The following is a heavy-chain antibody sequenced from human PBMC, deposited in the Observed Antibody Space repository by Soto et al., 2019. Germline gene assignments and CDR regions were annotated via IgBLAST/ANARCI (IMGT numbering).Heavy chain of an antibody. Sequence: SGTLSLTCAVYGDSFSAYHWNWVRPPPGEGLEWVGDINHSGSTNYNPSLTSRVTISIDTSKNQFSLKLTSVTAADTAVYYCATRDMATMSGNSWGQGTLVTVSS. CDR1: GDSFSAYH. V-gene: IGHV4-34*01. D-gene: IGHD3-10*01. CDR2: INHSGST. J-gene: IGHJ4*02. CDR3: ATRDMATMSGNS.